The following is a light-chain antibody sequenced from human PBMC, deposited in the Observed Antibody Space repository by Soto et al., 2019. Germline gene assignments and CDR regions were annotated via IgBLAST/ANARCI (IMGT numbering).Light chain of an antibody. Sequence: IQLTQSPSSLSASVGDRVTITFRAGQDIGSALAWYQHRPGKAPKLLLYDVSNLEAGVPSRFSGSGSGTDFTLTITSLRPEDFATYYCQQFNGFPLTFGGGPKVQIK. CDR3: QQFNGFPLT. CDR2: DVS. V-gene: IGKV1-13*02. J-gene: IGKJ4*01. CDR1: QDIGSA.